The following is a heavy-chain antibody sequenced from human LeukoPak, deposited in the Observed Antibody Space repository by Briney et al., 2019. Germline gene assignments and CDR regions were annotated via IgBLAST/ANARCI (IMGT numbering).Heavy chain of an antibody. Sequence: SSETLSLTCAVSGGSISSNSYYWGWIRQPPGKGLEWIGSIYYSGSTYYNPSLKSRVTISVDTSTNQLSLKLSSVTAADTAVYYCARTRYYYNSRSYGAPYYFDYWGQGALVTVSS. CDR3: ARTRYYYNSRSYGAPYYFDY. CDR1: GGSISSNSYY. J-gene: IGHJ4*02. D-gene: IGHD3-10*01. V-gene: IGHV4-39*01. CDR2: IYYSGST.